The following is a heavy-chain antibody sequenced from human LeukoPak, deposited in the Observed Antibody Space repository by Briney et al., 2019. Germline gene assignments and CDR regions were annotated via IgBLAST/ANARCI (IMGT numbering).Heavy chain of an antibody. Sequence: GGSLRLSCAASGISVSNDYMSWVRQAPGKGLEWVSAISGSGGSTYYADSVKGRFTISRDNSKNTLYLQMNSLRAEDTAVYYCAKDRNIVVVTALDYWGQGTLVTVSS. J-gene: IGHJ4*02. D-gene: IGHD2-21*02. CDR2: ISGSGGST. V-gene: IGHV3-23*01. CDR1: GISVSNDY. CDR3: AKDRNIVVVTALDY.